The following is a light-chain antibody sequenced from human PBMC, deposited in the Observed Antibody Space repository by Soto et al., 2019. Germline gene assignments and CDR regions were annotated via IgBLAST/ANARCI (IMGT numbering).Light chain of an antibody. CDR3: QQYGGSPQFT. V-gene: IGKV3-20*01. CDR1: QTVTSSY. Sequence: EIVLTQSPGTLSLSPGERATLSCRASQTVTSSYLAWYQQKPGQAPRLLIYGASTRATGIPDRFSGRGSGTDLTLTISRLEPEDFAVYYCQQYGGSPQFTFGPGTRVDIK. CDR2: GAS. J-gene: IGKJ3*01.